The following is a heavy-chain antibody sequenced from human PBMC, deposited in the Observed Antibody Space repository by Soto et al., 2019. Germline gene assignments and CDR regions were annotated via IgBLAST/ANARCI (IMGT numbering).Heavy chain of an antibody. Sequence: QVQLVESGGGVVQPGRSLRLSCAASGFTFSSYAMHWVRQAPGKGLEWVAVISYDGSNKYYADSVKGRFTISRDNSKNTLYLQMNSLRAEEKAVYYCARGLGARHQRYYCYGMDVWGQGTTVTVSS. J-gene: IGHJ6*02. D-gene: IGHD1-26*01. CDR1: GFTFSSYA. V-gene: IGHV3-30-3*01. CDR3: ARGLGARHQRYYCYGMDV. CDR2: ISYDGSNK.